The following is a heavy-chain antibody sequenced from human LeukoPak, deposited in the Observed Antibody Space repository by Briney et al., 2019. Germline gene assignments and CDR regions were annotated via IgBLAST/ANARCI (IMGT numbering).Heavy chain of an antibody. V-gene: IGHV7-4-1*01. J-gene: IGHJ5*02. D-gene: IGHD3-10*01. CDR2: INTNTGNP. CDR3: ARDITMVRGVITANWFDP. Sequence: ASVKVSCKASGYTFTSYAMNWVRQAPGQGLEWMGWINTNTGNPTYAQGFTGRFVFSLDTSVSTVYLQICSLKAEDTAVYYCARDITMVRGVITANWFDPWGQGTLVTVSS. CDR1: GYTFTSYA.